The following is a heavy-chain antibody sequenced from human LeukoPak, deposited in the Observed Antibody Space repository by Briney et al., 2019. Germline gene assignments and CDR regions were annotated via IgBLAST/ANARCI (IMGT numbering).Heavy chain of an antibody. Sequence: GGSLRLSCAASGFTLSSYWMHWVRQAPGKGLVWVSRIKSDGRTNYADSVKGRFTISRDDAKNTVSLQMNSLRAEDTGVYYCARAPSEIGGYYPEYFRHWGQGTLVIVSS. CDR2: IKSDGRT. J-gene: IGHJ1*01. V-gene: IGHV3-74*01. CDR3: ARAPSEIGGYYPEYFRH. D-gene: IGHD3-22*01. CDR1: GFTLSSYW.